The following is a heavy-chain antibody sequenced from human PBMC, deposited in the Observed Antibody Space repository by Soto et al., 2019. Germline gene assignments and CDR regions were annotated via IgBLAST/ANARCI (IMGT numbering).Heavy chain of an antibody. V-gene: IGHV1-46*01. J-gene: IGHJ4*02. CDR3: ARASPPGRWLQIRLFY. Sequence: GASVKVSCKASGYTFTSYYMHWVRQAPGQGLEWMGIINPSGGSTSYAQKFRGRVTMTRDTSTSTVYMELSSLRSEDTAVYYCARASPPGRWLQIRLFYWGQGTLVTVSS. D-gene: IGHD5-12*01. CDR1: GYTFTSYY. CDR2: INPSGGST.